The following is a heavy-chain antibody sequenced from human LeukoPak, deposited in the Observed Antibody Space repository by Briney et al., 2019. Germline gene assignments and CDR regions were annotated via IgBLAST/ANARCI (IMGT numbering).Heavy chain of an antibody. V-gene: IGHV3-23*01. CDR3: AKRGAITMVRGAVGS. CDR2: ISGSGGST. Sequence: GGSLRLSCAASGFTFSSYAMSWVRQAPGKGLEWVSAISGSGGSTHYADSVKGRFTISRDNSKNTLYLQMNSLRAEDTAVYFCAKRGAITMVRGAVGSWGQGTLVTVSS. CDR1: GFTFSSYA. D-gene: IGHD3-10*01. J-gene: IGHJ4*02.